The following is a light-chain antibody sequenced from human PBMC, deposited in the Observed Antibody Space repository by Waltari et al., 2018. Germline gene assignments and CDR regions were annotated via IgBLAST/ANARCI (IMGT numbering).Light chain of an antibody. CDR3: QQYGVSPIYT. CDR1: DILSPSY. V-gene: IGKV3-20*01. Sequence: EIVLTQSPDTLSLSLGERATLSCSASDILSPSYLAWYQQRPGQAPRLLIFGTSSTAAGTPDRFSGSGSGTDFTLTISRLQAEDVAVYYCQQYGVSPIYTFGQGTKLEIK. J-gene: IGKJ2*01. CDR2: GTS.